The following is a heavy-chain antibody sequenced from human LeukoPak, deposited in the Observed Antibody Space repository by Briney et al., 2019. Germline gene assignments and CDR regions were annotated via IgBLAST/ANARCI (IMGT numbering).Heavy chain of an antibody. CDR2: VYHRGTT. CDR3: ARAGRVGAIVDRAFDI. V-gene: IGHV4-39*07. J-gene: IGHJ3*02. Sequence: SETLSLTCTVSGDSISTGTNYWAWIRQPPGKGLEWIGSVYHRGTTYYNPSLKSRVTVSLDTSKNQFSLKLNSVTAADTAVYYCARAGRVGAIVDRAFDIWGQGTMVTVSS. CDR1: GDSISTGTNY. D-gene: IGHD1-26*01.